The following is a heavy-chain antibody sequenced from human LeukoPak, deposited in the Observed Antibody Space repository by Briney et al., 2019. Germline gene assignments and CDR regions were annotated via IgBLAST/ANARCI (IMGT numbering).Heavy chain of an antibody. CDR1: GFTFSSYS. J-gene: IGHJ3*02. CDR2: ISSSSYI. CDR3: ARETDDAFDI. Sequence: GGSRRLASAASGFTFSSYSMNWVRQAAGKGLEWVSSISSSSYIYYADSVKGRFTISRDNAKNSLYLQMNSLRAEDTAVYYCARETDDAFDIWGQGTMVTVSS. V-gene: IGHV3-21*01.